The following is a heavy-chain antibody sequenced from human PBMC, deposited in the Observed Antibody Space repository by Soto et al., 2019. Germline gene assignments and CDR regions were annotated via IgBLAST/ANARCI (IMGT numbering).Heavy chain of an antibody. V-gene: IGHV4-34*01. CDR2: INHSGST. J-gene: IGHJ4*02. CDR3: AREYRDDYYDSTLYFDY. CDR1: GGSFSGYY. D-gene: IGHD3-22*01. Sequence: QVQLQQWGAGLLKPSETLSLTCAVYGGSFSGYYWSWIRQPPGKGLEWIGEINHSGSTNYNPSLKSRVTISVDTSKNQFSLKLSSVTAADTAVYYCAREYRDDYYDSTLYFDYWGQGTLVTVSS.